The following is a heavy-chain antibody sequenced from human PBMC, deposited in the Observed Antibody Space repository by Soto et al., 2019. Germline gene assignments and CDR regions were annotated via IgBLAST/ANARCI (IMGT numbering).Heavy chain of an antibody. CDR1: GFTVRSNY. V-gene: IGHV3-53*01. CDR2: LYSGGTT. Sequence: ESGGGLIQPGGSLRLSCAASGFTVRSNYMSWVRQAPGKGLDWVSILYSGGTTYYADSVKGRFTISRDDSANTVYLQMNSLRVDDTAVYYCARDQRAAHDYGDYYGMDVWGHGTTVTVSS. D-gene: IGHD4-17*01. CDR3: ARDQRAAHDYGDYYGMDV. J-gene: IGHJ6*02.